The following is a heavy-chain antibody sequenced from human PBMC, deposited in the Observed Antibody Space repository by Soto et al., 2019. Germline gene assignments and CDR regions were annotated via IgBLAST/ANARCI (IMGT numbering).Heavy chain of an antibody. Sequence: GGSLRLSCAASGFTFSSYSMNWVRQAPGKGLEWVSYISSSSSTIYYADSVKGRFTISRDNAKNSLYLQMNSLRAEDTAVYYCARDMAYCSGGSCYTTTFDYWGQGTLVTVSS. CDR3: ARDMAYCSGGSCYTTTFDY. D-gene: IGHD2-15*01. V-gene: IGHV3-48*01. CDR2: ISSSSSTI. CDR1: GFTFSSYS. J-gene: IGHJ4*02.